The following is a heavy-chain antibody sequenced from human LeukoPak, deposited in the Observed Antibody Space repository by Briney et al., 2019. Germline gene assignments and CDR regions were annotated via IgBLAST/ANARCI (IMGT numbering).Heavy chain of an antibody. CDR2: IIPIFGTA. CDR1: GGTFSSYA. V-gene: IGHV1-69*13. CDR3: VRQGDTAMVSHYYYGMDV. J-gene: IGHJ6*02. Sequence: SVKVSCKASGGTFSSYAISWVRQAPGQGLEWMGGIIPIFGTANYAQKFQGRVTITADESTSTAYMELSSLRSEDTAVYYCVRQGDTAMVSHYYYGMDVWGQGTTVTVSS. D-gene: IGHD5-18*01.